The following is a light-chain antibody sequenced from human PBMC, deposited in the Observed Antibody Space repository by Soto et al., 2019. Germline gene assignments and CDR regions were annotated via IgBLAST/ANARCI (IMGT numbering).Light chain of an antibody. CDR1: QAISSG. J-gene: IGKJ1*01. V-gene: IGKV1-5*03. CDR3: QQYYSYSET. Sequence: DIQMTQSPSTLSGSVGDRVTITCRASQAISSGLGWYQQKPGKAPKLLIYKASTLKSGVPSRFSGSGSGTEFTLTISSLQPDDFATYYCQQYYSYSETFGQGTKVELK. CDR2: KAS.